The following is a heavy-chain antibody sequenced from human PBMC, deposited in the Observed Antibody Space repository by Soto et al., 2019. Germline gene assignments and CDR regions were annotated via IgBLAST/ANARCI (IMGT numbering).Heavy chain of an antibody. D-gene: IGHD1-1*01. CDR3: AKDFWNEYGMDV. CDR1: GFTXSSYA. V-gene: IGHV3-23*01. J-gene: IGHJ6*02. Sequence: GXSXRLSCAACGFTXSSYAMNWVRQAPGKGLEWVSGISGSGGSTYYADSVKGRFTISRDNSKNTLYLQMNSMRAEDKAVYYCAKDFWNEYGMDVWGQGTTVPVSS. CDR2: ISGSGGST.